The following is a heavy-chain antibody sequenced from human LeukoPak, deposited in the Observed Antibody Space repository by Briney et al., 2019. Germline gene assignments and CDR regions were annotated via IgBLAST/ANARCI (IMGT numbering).Heavy chain of an antibody. J-gene: IGHJ4*02. V-gene: IGHV3-7*05. Sequence: GGSLRLSCAASGFTFSTYWMSWVRQAPGKGLEWVANIRPDGNGKYYVDSVKGRFTISRDNAKNSLYLQMNSLRAEDTAVYYCARIGGWFGNDYWGQGTLVTVSS. CDR1: GFTFSTYW. CDR3: ARIGGWFGNDY. D-gene: IGHD3-10*01. CDR2: IRPDGNGK.